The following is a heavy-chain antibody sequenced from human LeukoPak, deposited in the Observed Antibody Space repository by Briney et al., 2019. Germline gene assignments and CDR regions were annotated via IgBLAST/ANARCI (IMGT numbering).Heavy chain of an antibody. Sequence: GASVKVTCKASGYTFTSYYMHWVRRAPGQGPEWMGIINPSGGSTSYAQKFQGRVTMTRDTSTSTVYMELSSLRSEDTAVYYCAREEQQLGKIDYWGQGTLVTVSS. CDR3: AREEQQLGKIDY. J-gene: IGHJ4*02. CDR1: GYTFTSYY. V-gene: IGHV1-46*01. CDR2: INPSGGST. D-gene: IGHD6-13*01.